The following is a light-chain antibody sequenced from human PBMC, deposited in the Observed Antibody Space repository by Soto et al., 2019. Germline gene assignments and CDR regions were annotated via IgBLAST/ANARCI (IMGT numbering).Light chain of an antibody. CDR3: SSYRRNTTIL. Sequence: QSVLNQPASVSGSPGQSITISCTGTSSDIGGYNYVSWYQQHPGKAPKLMLYEVRNRPSGVSDRFSGSKSGNTASLTISGLQAEDEADYYCSSYRRNTTILFGGGTK. V-gene: IGLV2-14*01. J-gene: IGLJ2*01. CDR1: SSDIGGYNY. CDR2: EVR.